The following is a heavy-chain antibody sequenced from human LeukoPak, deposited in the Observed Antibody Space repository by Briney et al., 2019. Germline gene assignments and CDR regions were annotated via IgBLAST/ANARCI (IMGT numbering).Heavy chain of an antibody. CDR2: INHSGST. J-gene: IGHJ4*02. Sequence: PSETLSLTCAVYGGSFSGYYWSWIRQPPGKGLEWIGEINHSGSTNYNPSLKSRVTISVDTSKNQFSLKLSSVTAADTAVYYCARGRVFYSSSWYYFDYWGQGTLVTVSS. CDR3: ARGRVFYSSSWYYFDY. D-gene: IGHD6-13*01. V-gene: IGHV4-34*01. CDR1: GGSFSGYY.